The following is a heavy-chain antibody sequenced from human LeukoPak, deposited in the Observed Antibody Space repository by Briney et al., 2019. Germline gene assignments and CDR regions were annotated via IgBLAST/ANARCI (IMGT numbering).Heavy chain of an antibody. D-gene: IGHD2-2*01. CDR2: IRSKAYGGTT. J-gene: IGHJ4*02. CDR3: TRTYCSSTSCYENY. CDR1: GFTFGDYA. V-gene: IGHV3-49*04. Sequence: GGSLRLSCTASGFTFGDYAMSWVRQAPGKGLEWVGFIRSKAYGGTTEYAASVKGRFTISRDDSKSIAYLQMNSLKTEDIAVYYCTRTYCSSTSCYENYWGQGTLVTVSS.